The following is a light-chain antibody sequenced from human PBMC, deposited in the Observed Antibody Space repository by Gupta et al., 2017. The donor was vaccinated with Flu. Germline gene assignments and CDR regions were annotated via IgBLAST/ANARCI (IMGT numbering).Light chain of an antibody. CDR2: GNS. Sequence: VLTQPPSVSGAPGTRVTISCTGSSSNIGSGYDVHWYQLLPVTAPKLLIYGNSNRPAGVPDRFSGSKSGTAASLSITGLQAEDEADYYCQSYDSSRSVLFGGGTKLTVL. CDR3: QSYDSSRSVL. V-gene: IGLV1-40*01. CDR1: SSNIGSGYD. J-gene: IGLJ2*01.